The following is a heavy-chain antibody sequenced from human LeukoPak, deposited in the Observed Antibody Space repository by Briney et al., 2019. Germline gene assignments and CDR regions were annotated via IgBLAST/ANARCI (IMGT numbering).Heavy chain of an antibody. D-gene: IGHD2-2*01. Sequence: SVKVSCKASGGTFSSYAISWVRQAPGQGLEWMGGIIPIFGTANYAQKFQGRVTITADESTSTAYMELSSLRSEDTAVYYCARIVYDCSSTSCPFDYWGQGTLVTVSS. CDR1: GGTFSSYA. V-gene: IGHV1-69*13. J-gene: IGHJ4*02. CDR2: IIPIFGTA. CDR3: ARIVYDCSSTSCPFDY.